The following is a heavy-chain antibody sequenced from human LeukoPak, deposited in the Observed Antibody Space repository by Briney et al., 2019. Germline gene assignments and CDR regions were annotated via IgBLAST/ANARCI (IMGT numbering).Heavy chain of an antibody. V-gene: IGHV3-21*01. D-gene: IGHD2-8*01. Sequence: GGSLRLSCAASGFTFSSYSMNWVRQAPGKGLEWVSSISSSSSYIYYADSVKGRFTISRDNAKNSLYLQMNSLRAEDTAVYYCARVSEWGASKIDYWGQGTLVTVSS. J-gene: IGHJ4*02. CDR3: ARVSEWGASKIDY. CDR2: ISSSSSYI. CDR1: GFTFSSYS.